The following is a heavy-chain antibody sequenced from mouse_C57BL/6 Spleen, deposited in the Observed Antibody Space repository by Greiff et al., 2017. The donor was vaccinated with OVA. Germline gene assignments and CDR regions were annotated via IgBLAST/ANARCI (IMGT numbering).Heavy chain of an antibody. V-gene: IGHV1-47*01. Sequence: VKLMESGAELVKPGASVKMSCKASGYTFTTYPIEWMKQNHGKSLEWIGNFHPYNDDTKYNEKFKGKATLTVEKSSSTVYLELSRLTSDDSAVYYCARQDYGSRSFAYWGQGTLVTVSA. J-gene: IGHJ3*01. D-gene: IGHD1-1*01. CDR3: ARQDYGSRSFAY. CDR2: FHPYNDDT. CDR1: GYTFTTYP.